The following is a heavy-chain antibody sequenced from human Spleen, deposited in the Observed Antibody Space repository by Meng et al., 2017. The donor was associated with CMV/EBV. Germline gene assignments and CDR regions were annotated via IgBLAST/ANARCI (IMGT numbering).Heavy chain of an antibody. CDR3: TRDGYSGYDNLDY. Sequence: GESLKISCAASGFTFSNAWMRWVRQAPGKGLEWVGFIRSKAYGGTTEYAASVKGRFTISRDDSKSIAYLQMNSLKTEDTAVYYCTRDGYSGYDNLDYWGQGTLVTVSS. CDR1: GFTFSNAW. CDR2: IRSKAYGGTT. J-gene: IGHJ4*02. D-gene: IGHD5-12*01. V-gene: IGHV3-49*04.